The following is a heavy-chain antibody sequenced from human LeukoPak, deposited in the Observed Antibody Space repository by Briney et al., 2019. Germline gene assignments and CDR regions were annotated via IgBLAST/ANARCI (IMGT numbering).Heavy chain of an antibody. J-gene: IGHJ2*01. CDR1: GGSISSYY. CDR2: IYYSGST. Sequence: SETLSLTCTVSGGSISSYYWSWIRQPPGKGLEWIGYIYYSGSTNYNPSLKSRVTISVDTSKNQSSLKLTSVTAADTAVYYCAKSLAGYYWYFDLWGRGTLVTVSS. CDR3: AKSLAGYYWYFDL. D-gene: IGHD2-15*01. V-gene: IGHV4-59*01.